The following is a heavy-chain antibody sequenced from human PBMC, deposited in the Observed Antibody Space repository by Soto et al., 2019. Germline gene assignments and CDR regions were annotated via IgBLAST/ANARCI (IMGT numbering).Heavy chain of an antibody. CDR2: VYPGDSDA. V-gene: IGHV5-51*01. D-gene: IGHD2-21*01. CDR3: ATQIMVILGSGFDI. Sequence: PGESLKISCKGSGYSFPTTWIAWVRQLPGKGLEHVGLVYPGDSDAMYSPSFQGQVTISADKSISTTYLQWDSLKASDTAIYHCATQIMVILGSGFDIWGQGTMVTVSS. CDR1: GYSFPTTW. J-gene: IGHJ3*02.